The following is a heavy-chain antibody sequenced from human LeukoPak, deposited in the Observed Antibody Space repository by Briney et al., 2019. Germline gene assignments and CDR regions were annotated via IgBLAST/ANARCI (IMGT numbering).Heavy chain of an antibody. CDR3: ARGGGGITIFGVVSFDY. CDR2: VHYSGDT. V-gene: IGHV4-59*01. D-gene: IGHD3-3*01. CDR1: GGSISSYY. Sequence: SETLSLTCTVSGGSISSYYWSWIRQTPGKGPEWIGYVHYSGDTNYNPSLKSRVTISVDTSKNQFSLKLNSVTGADTAVYYCARGGGGITIFGVVSFDYWGQGTLVSVSS. J-gene: IGHJ4*02.